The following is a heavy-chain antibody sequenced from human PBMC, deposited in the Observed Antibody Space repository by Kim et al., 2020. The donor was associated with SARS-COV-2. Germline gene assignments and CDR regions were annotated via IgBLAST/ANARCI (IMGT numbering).Heavy chain of an antibody. CDR3: ASDGVTVTPSGYYYYGMDV. Sequence: GGSLRLSCAASGFTFSSYWMHWVRQAPGKGLVWVSRINSDGSSTSYADSVKGRFTISRDNAKNTLYLQMNSLRAEDTAVYYCASDGVTVTPSGYYYYGMDVWGQGTTVTVSS. CDR2: INSDGSST. CDR1: GFTFSSYW. D-gene: IGHD4-17*01. V-gene: IGHV3-74*01. J-gene: IGHJ6*02.